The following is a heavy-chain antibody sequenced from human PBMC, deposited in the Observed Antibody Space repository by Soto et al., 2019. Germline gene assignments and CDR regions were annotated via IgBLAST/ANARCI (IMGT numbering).Heavy chain of an antibody. CDR2: ISPNSGEK. V-gene: IGHV3-23*01. D-gene: IGHD3-9*01. CDR1: GFAFNDYY. Sequence: GPLRLSRTASGFAFNDYYMTWVRPPPEKGLGWVSSISPNSGEKNYPDSPAGRFTISRDNSKNTASLQVNNVRAEDTAMYICAKSGGNFGTTGYYYFDYWGQGSLVTVS. CDR3: AKSGGNFGTTGYYYFDY. J-gene: IGHJ4*02.